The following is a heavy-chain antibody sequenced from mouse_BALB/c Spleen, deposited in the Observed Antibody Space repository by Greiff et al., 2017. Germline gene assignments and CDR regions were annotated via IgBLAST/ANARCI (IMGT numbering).Heavy chain of an antibody. J-gene: IGHJ4*01. Sequence: QVQLQQSGAELAKPGASVKMSCKASGYTFTSYWMHWVKQRPGQGLEWIGYINPSTGYTEYNQKFKDKATLTVDKSSSTAYMHLNSLTSEDSAVYYCARSDGYYAGYAMDYWGQGTSVTVSS. V-gene: IGHV1-7*01. CDR2: INPSTGYT. D-gene: IGHD2-3*01. CDR3: ARSDGYYAGYAMDY. CDR1: GYTFTSYW.